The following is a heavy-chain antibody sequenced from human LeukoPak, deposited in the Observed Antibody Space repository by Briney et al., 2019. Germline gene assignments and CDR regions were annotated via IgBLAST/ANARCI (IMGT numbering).Heavy chain of an antibody. V-gene: IGHV3-7*01. CDR1: GFTFTTYY. CDR3: ARENWSNDY. J-gene: IGHJ4*02. CDR2: IGQDGRTK. D-gene: IGHD1-1*01. Sequence: PGGSLRLSCAASGFTFTTYYMTWVRQAPGKGLEWLANIGQDGRTKYYADSVEGRFAISRDNAISSVFLQMNSVRAEDTAAYYCARENWSNDYWGQGTLVTVSS.